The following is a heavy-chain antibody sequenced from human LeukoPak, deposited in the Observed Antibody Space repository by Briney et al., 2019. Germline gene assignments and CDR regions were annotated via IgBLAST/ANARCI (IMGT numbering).Heavy chain of an antibody. Sequence: GASVKVSCKASGYTFTSYGISWVRQAPGQGLEWMGWISAYNGNTNYAQKLQGRVTMTTDTSTSTAYMELSSLRSEDTAVYYCARVVSENYYYYMDVWGKGTTVTVSS. CDR2: ISAYNGNT. J-gene: IGHJ6*03. V-gene: IGHV1-18*01. D-gene: IGHD2/OR15-2a*01. CDR3: ARVVSENYYYYMDV. CDR1: GYTFTSYG.